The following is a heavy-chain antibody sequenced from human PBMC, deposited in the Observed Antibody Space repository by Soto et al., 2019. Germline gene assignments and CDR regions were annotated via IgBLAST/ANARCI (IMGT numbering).Heavy chain of an antibody. CDR1: GGPFSGYY. CDR2: INHSGST. V-gene: IGHV4-34*01. Sequence: PSETLSLTCAASGGPFSGYYWSWIRQPPGKGLEWSGEINHSGSTTSDPSLKRRFTISVDTSKTQCSLKLSSVTAADTAVYYCARAAPRYGSGGSCYSGRDYWRQGTLVTVAS. D-gene: IGHD2-15*01. CDR3: ARAAPRYGSGGSCYSGRDY. J-gene: IGHJ4*02.